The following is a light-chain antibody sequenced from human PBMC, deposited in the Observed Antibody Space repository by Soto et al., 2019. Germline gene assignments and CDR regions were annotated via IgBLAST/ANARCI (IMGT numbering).Light chain of an antibody. Sequence: QSVLTQPPSASGAPGQWVTISFSGSSSNVGSNSVSWYQHFPGTAPKVLIYRSTQRPSGVPDRFSGSKSGTSASLAISGLQSEDEDDYYCAAWDVSLYGVVFGGGTKLTVL. J-gene: IGLJ2*01. CDR1: SSNVGSNS. CDR3: AAWDVSLYGVV. V-gene: IGLV1-44*01. CDR2: RST.